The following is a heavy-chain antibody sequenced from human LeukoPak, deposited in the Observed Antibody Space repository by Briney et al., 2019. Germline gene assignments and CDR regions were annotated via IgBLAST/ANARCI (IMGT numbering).Heavy chain of an antibody. CDR3: ARDGVTSSVAY. V-gene: IGHV3-7*01. D-gene: IGHD2-21*02. Sequence: GGSLRLSCAASGFTFSSYWMSWVRQAPGKGLEWVANIKQDGSEKYYVDSVKGRFTISRDNAKKSLFLQMNSLRAEDTGVYYCARDGVTSSVAYWGQGTLVTVSS. J-gene: IGHJ4*02. CDR2: IKQDGSEK. CDR1: GFTFSSYW.